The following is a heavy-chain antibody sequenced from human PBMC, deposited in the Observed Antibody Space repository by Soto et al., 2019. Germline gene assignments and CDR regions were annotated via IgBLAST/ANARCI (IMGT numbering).Heavy chain of an antibody. CDR2: ISYSGST. CDR3: ARIVYSSGWYDY. Sequence: SETLSLTCTVSGGSISSYYWSWIRQPPGKGLEWIGYISYSGSTNYNPSLKSRVTISVDTSKNQFSLKLSSVTAADTAVYYCARIVYSSGWYDYWGQGTLVTVSS. D-gene: IGHD6-19*01. CDR1: GGSISSYY. J-gene: IGHJ4*02. V-gene: IGHV4-59*08.